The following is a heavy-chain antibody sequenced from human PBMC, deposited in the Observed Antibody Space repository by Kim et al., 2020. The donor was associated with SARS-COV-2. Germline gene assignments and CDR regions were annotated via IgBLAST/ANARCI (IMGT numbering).Heavy chain of an antibody. Sequence: SVKVSCKASGGTFSSYAISWVRQAPGQGLEWMGGIIPIFGTANYAQKFQGRVTITADESTSTAYMERSSLRSEDTAVYSFARDRHVPAAARSGYYYYYGMAVWRQGPTVTVSS. J-gene: IGHJ6*02. V-gene: IGHV1-69*13. CDR1: GGTFSSYA. CDR2: IIPIFGTA. D-gene: IGHD2-2*01. CDR3: ARDRHVPAAARSGYYYYYGMAV.